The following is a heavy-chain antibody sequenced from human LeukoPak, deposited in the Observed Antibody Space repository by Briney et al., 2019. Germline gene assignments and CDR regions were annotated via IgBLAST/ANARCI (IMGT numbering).Heavy chain of an antibody. D-gene: IGHD6-6*01. CDR2: IYYSGST. V-gene: IGHV4-59*01. Sequence: SEALSLTCTVSGCSLSSYYWSWIRQPPGKGLEWVGYIYYSGSTNYNPSLKSRVTISVDTSKNQFSLKLSSVTAADTAVYYCARVGGFEYSSSSGWWFDPWGQGTLVTVSS. J-gene: IGHJ5*02. CDR1: GCSLSSYY. CDR3: ARVGGFEYSSSSGWWFDP.